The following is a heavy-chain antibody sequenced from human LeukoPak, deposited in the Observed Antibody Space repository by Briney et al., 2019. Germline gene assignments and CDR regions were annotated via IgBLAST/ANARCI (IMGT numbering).Heavy chain of an antibody. J-gene: IGHJ4*02. Sequence: SETLFLTCTVSGGSISSGDYYWSWIRQPPGKGLEWIGYIYYSGSTYYNPSLKSRVTISVDTSKNQFSLKLSSVTAADTAVYYCARVFVAAAGRDYWGQGTLVTVSS. D-gene: IGHD6-13*01. CDR3: ARVFVAAAGRDY. CDR1: GGSISSGDYY. CDR2: IYYSGST. V-gene: IGHV4-30-4*08.